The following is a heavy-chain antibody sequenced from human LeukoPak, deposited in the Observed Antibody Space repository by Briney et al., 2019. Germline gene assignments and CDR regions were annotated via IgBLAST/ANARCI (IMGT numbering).Heavy chain of an antibody. CDR3: ARAGDGYNYFHYYYMDI. CDR2: IYYSGST. Sequence: SETLSLTYTVSGGSISSYYWSWIRQPPGKGLEWIGYIYYSGSTNYNPSLKSRVTISVDTSKNQFSLKLGSVTAADTAVYYCARAGDGYNYFHYYYMDIWGKGTTVTVSS. CDR1: GGSISSYY. V-gene: IGHV4-59*13. J-gene: IGHJ6*03. D-gene: IGHD5-24*01.